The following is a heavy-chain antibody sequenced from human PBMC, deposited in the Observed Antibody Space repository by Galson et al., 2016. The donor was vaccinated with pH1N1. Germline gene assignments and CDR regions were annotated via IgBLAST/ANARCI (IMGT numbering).Heavy chain of an antibody. J-gene: IGHJ3*02. Sequence: SLRLSCAASGFTFNEYGMNWVRQAPGKGLEWVSGVIWNGGSPGYADSVKGRFTISRDNAKKSLYLQLNSLRAEYTAVYYCVRKNYGDAFDIWGRWTMVTVSS. CDR3: VRKNYGDAFDI. CDR1: GFTFNEYG. V-gene: IGHV3-20*04. CDR2: VIWNGGSP. D-gene: IGHD3-10*01.